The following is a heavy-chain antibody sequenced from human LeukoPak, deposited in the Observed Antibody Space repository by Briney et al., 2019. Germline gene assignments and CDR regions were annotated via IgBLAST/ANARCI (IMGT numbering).Heavy chain of an antibody. CDR2: ISSSSSYI. J-gene: IGHJ3*02. D-gene: IGHD3-22*01. CDR1: GFTFSSYS. Sequence: GGSLRLSCAASGFTFSSYSMNWVRQAPGKGLEWVSSISSSSSYIYYADSVKGRFTISRDNAKNSPYLQMNSLRAEDTAVYYCARIYDSSVVGAFDIWGQGTMVTVSS. CDR3: ARIYDSSVVGAFDI. V-gene: IGHV3-21*01.